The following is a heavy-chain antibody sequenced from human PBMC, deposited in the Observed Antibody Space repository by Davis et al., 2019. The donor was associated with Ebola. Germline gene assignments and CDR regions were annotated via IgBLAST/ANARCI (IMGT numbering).Heavy chain of an antibody. J-gene: IGHJ4*02. D-gene: IGHD3-10*01. CDR1: GYTFKNYY. Sequence: AASVKVSCKASGYTFKNYYMHWVRQAPGQGLEWMGVINPSGGGTSYAQKFEDRVTVTRDTSTSTVYVELSSLRSDDTAVYYCGILFSGFDYWGQGTLVTVSS. V-gene: IGHV1-46*02. CDR3: GILFSGFDY. CDR2: INPSGGGT.